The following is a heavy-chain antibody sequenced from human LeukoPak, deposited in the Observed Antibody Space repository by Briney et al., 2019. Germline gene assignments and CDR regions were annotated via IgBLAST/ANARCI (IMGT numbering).Heavy chain of an antibody. CDR2: IYYSGST. Sequence: SETLSLTCTVSGGSISSSDYYWGWIRQPPGKGLEWIGSIYYSGSTYYNPSLKSRVTISIDTSKNQFSLKLSSVTAADTAVYYYARRDAVEKTFDIWGQGTMVTVSS. CDR1: GGSISSSDYY. D-gene: IGHD4-23*01. CDR3: ARRDAVEKTFDI. V-gene: IGHV4-39*01. J-gene: IGHJ3*02.